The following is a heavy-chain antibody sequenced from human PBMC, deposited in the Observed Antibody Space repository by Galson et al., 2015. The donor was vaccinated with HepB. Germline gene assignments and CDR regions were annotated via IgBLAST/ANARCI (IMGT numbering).Heavy chain of an antibody. V-gene: IGHV1-69-2*01. CDR2: VDPEHGET. CDR3: SASPKTIPGVAQTGDY. J-gene: IGHJ4*02. Sequence: VKVSCKVSGYTFTDYYMHWVQQAPGKGLEWMGLVDPEHGETVYAERFQGRVTITADTSTDTAYMDLRSLTFEDTAVYFCSASPKTIPGVAQTGDYWGQGTLVTVSS. CDR1: GYTFTDYY. D-gene: IGHD3-3*01.